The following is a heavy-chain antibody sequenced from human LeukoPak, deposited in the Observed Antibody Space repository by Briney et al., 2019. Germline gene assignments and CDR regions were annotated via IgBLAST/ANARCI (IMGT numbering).Heavy chain of an antibody. CDR2: TSGSGGST. V-gene: IGHV3-23*01. CDR3: SKFPVAVAQVLPFYYYYAMDV. CDR1: GFTFSSYA. Sequence: SGGSLRLSCAASGFTFSSYAMSWVRQAPGKGLEWVSVTSGSGGSTYYADSAKGRFTISRDNSKNTLYLQMNSLRAEDTAVYYCSKFPVAVAQVLPFYYYYAMDVWGQGTTVTVSS. D-gene: IGHD6-19*01. J-gene: IGHJ6*02.